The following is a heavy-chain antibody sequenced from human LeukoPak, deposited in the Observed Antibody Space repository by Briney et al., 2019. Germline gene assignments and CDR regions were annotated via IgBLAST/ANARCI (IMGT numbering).Heavy chain of an antibody. Sequence: SETLSLTCTVSGGSISSYYWSWIRQPPGKGLEWIGYIYYSGSTNYNPSLKSRVTISVDTSKNQFSLKLSSVTAADTAVYYCARVPNGDYEGWYFDLWGRGTLVTVSS. CDR1: GGSISSYY. CDR3: ARVPNGDYEGWYFDL. D-gene: IGHD4-17*01. J-gene: IGHJ2*01. V-gene: IGHV4-59*01. CDR2: IYYSGST.